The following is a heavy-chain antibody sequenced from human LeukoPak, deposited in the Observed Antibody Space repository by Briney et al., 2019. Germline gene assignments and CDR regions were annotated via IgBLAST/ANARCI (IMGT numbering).Heavy chain of an antibody. CDR1: GGSISSSSYY. CDR3: AREVRRIQLWSTYYFDY. V-gene: IGHV4-39*07. D-gene: IGHD5-18*01. J-gene: IGHJ4*02. Sequence: SETLSLTCTVSGGSISSSSYYWGWIRQPPGKGLEWIGSIYYSGSTYYNPSLKSRVTISVDTSKNQFSLKLSSVTAADTAVYYCAREVRRIQLWSTYYFDYWGQGTLVTVSS. CDR2: IYYSGST.